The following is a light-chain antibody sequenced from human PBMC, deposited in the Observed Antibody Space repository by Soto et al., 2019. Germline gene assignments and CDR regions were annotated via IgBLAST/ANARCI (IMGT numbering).Light chain of an antibody. Sequence: QSVRAQPACVSGSPGQSITISCTGTSGFVGSFSLVSWYPQHPGKDPKDMLFTGPRRPSGVPDRFSVYTSVNSASLIISGLQADDEADYCCCLYIGATTYVFGTGTKVTVL. CDR1: SGFVGSFSL. CDR2: TGP. J-gene: IGLJ1*01. CDR3: CLYIGATTYV. V-gene: IGLV2-23*01.